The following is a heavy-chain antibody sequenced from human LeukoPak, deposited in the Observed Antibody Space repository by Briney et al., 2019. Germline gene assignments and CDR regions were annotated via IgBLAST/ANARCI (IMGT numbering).Heavy chain of an antibody. V-gene: IGHV3-30*02. CDR3: AKDLLAAAGTHYMDV. CDR2: IRYDGSNK. D-gene: IGHD6-13*01. J-gene: IGHJ6*03. Sequence: GGSLRLSCAASGFTFNSYGMHWVRQAPGKGLEWVAFIRYDGSNKYYADSVKGRFTISRDNSKNTLYLQMNSLRAEDTAVYYCAKDLLAAAGTHYMDVWGKGTTVTVSS. CDR1: GFTFNSYG.